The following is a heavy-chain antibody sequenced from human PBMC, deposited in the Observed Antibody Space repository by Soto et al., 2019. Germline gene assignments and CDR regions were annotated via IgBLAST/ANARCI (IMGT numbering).Heavy chain of an antibody. CDR3: AARTHYYYGMDV. Sequence: GASVKVSCKASGFTFTSSAVQWVRQARGQRLEWIGWIVVGSGNTNYAQKFQERVTITRDMSTSTAYMELSSLRSEATAVYYCAARTHYYYGMDVWGQGTTVTVSS. CDR2: IVVGSGNT. CDR1: GFTFTSSA. V-gene: IGHV1-58*01. J-gene: IGHJ6*02.